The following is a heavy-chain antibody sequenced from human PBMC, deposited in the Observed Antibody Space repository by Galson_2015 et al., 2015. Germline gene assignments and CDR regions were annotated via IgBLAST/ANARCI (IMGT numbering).Heavy chain of an antibody. J-gene: IGHJ4*02. CDR1: GDSVSSHSAA. V-gene: IGHV6-1*01. Sequence: CAISGDSVSSHSAAWHWIRQSPSRGLEWLGRTYYRSKWYNDYAVSVKSRITINPDTSKNQFSLQLNSVTPEDTAVYYCARDGGYSISSRFDYWGQGTLVPVSS. D-gene: IGHD6-13*01. CDR3: ARDGGYSISSRFDY. CDR2: TYYRSKWYN.